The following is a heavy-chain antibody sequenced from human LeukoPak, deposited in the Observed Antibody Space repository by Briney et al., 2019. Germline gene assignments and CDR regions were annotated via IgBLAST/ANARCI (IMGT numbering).Heavy chain of an antibody. D-gene: IGHD5/OR15-5a*01. J-gene: IGHJ6*02. CDR3: ARSSIRDGMDV. V-gene: IGHV3-21*01. Sequence: GGSLRLSCAASGFTFSSYGMHWVRQAPGKGLEWVASISSGGTYIYYAESVKGRFTISRDNAMNSLSLRMDSLRGEDTAVYYCARSSIRDGMDVWGPGTTVTVSS. CDR2: ISSGGTYI. CDR1: GFTFSSYG.